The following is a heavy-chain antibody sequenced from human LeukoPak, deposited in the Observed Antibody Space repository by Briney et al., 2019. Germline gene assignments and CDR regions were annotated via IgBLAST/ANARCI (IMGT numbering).Heavy chain of an antibody. CDR3: ARRGMAGNWFDP. V-gene: IGHV4-59*08. CDR1: DDSISDYY. J-gene: IGHJ5*02. CDR2: FHNSGTS. D-gene: IGHD6-19*01. Sequence: SETLSLTCTVSDDSISDYYRGWIRQPPGKGLEWIGYFHNSGTSTYNPSLKSRVTISADTSKNQFSLKLSSVTATDTAVYYCARRGMAGNWFDPWGQGTLVTVSS.